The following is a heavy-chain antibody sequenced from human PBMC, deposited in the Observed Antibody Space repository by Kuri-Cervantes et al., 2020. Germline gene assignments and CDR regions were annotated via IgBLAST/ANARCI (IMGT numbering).Heavy chain of an antibody. CDR1: GFTFSNAW. CDR3: AVHSGSYYYFDY. Sequence: GGSLRLSCAASGFTFSNAWMSWVRQAPGKGLEWVGRIKSKTDGGTTDYAAPVKGRFTISRDDSKNTLYLQMNSLRAEDTAVYYCAVHSGSYYYFDYWGQGTLVTVSS. V-gene: IGHV3-15*01. D-gene: IGHD1-26*01. J-gene: IGHJ4*02. CDR2: IKSKTDGGTT.